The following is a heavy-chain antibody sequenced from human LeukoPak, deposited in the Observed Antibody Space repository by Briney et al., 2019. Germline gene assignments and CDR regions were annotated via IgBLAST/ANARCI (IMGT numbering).Heavy chain of an antibody. CDR3: ARTITIFGVVTNSGYYYYYMDV. CDR1: GYTFTSYY. D-gene: IGHD3-3*01. CDR2: INPSGGST. V-gene: IGHV1-46*01. Sequence: GASVKVSCKASGYTFTSYYIHWVRQAPGQGLEWMGFINPSGGSTSYAQMFQGRVTMTRDMSTTTAYMELSSLRSEDTAVYYCARTITIFGVVTNSGYYYYYMDVWGKGTTVTVSS. J-gene: IGHJ6*03.